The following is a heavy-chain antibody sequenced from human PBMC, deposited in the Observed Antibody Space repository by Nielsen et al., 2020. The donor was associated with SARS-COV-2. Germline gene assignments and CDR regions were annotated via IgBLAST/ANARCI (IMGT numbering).Heavy chain of an antibody. V-gene: IGHV4-59*01. D-gene: IGHD3-9*01. CDR2: IYYSGST. CDR1: GGSISSYS. Sequence: SETLSLTCTAPGGSISSYSWSWIRQPPGKGLEWIGYIYYSGSTNYSPSLKSRVTMSVDTSKNQFSLKLSSVTAADTAVYYCAREGFDWHYDYWGQGALVTVSS. CDR3: AREGFDWHYDY. J-gene: IGHJ4*02.